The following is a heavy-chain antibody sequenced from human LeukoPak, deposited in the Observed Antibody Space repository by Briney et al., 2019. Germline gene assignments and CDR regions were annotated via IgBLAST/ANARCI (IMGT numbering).Heavy chain of an antibody. CDR3: AKGREIAVAGFEDWFDP. J-gene: IGHJ5*02. CDR1: GGTFSSYA. D-gene: IGHD6-19*01. V-gene: IGHV1-69*04. Sequence: SVKVSCKASGGTFSSYAISWVRQAPGQGLECMGRIIPIFGIANYAQKFQGRVTITADKSTSTAYMELSSLRSEDTAVYYCAKGREIAVAGFEDWFDPWGQGTLVTVSS. CDR2: IIPIFGIA.